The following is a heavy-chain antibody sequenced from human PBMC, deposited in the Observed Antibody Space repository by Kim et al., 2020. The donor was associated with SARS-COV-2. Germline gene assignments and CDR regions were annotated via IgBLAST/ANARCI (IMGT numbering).Heavy chain of an antibody. V-gene: IGHV4-4*07. CDR1: GSSISSYY. Sequence: SENLSLTCTGSGSSISSYYWSWIRQPAGKGLEWIGRIYTSGSTNYNPSLKSRVTMSVDTSKNQFSLKLSSVTAADTAVYYCARDSKSGSCYDYWGQGTLVTVSS. J-gene: IGHJ4*02. CDR2: IYTSGST. D-gene: IGHD2-15*01. CDR3: ARDSKSGSCYDY.